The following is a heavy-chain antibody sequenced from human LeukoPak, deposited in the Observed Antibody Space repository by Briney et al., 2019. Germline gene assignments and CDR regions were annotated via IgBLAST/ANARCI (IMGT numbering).Heavy chain of an antibody. CDR2: IYYSGST. V-gene: IGHV4-59*01. D-gene: IGHD6-13*01. J-gene: IGHJ4*02. CDR1: GGSISSYY. Sequence: SETLSLTCTVPGGSISSYYWSWIRQPPGKGLEWIGYIYYSGSTNYNPSLKSRVTISVDTSKNQFSLKLSSVTAADTAVYYCARAKYSSSWYEYFDYWGQGTLVTVSS. CDR3: ARAKYSSSWYEYFDY.